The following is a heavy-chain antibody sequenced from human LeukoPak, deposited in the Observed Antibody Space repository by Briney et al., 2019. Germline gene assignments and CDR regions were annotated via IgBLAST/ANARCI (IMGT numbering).Heavy chain of an antibody. J-gene: IGHJ4*02. CDR1: GGSFSSSSYY. CDR3: ARIDGGHHLSPFDY. D-gene: IGHD4-23*01. V-gene: IGHV4-39*01. Sequence: SETLSLTCTVSGGSFSSSSYYWGWIRQPPGKGLEWIGSFYYSGSTYYNPSLKSRVTISVDTSKNQFSLKLSSVTAADTAIYYCARIDGGHHLSPFDYWGQGTLVTVSS. CDR2: FYYSGST.